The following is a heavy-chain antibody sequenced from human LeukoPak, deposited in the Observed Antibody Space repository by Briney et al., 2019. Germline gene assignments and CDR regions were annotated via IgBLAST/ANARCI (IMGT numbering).Heavy chain of an antibody. V-gene: IGHV3-7*01. CDR3: ARAGGTSWADY. D-gene: IGHD6-13*01. CDR2: VKQDGTEK. Sequence: PGGSLRLSCEASGFTPRDYWMTWVRQAPGKGLEWVANVKQDGTEKFYVDSVKGRFTISRDNGKNSLYLQMNSLRVEDTAIYYCARAGGTSWADYWGQGTLVTVSS. J-gene: IGHJ4*02. CDR1: GFTPRDYW.